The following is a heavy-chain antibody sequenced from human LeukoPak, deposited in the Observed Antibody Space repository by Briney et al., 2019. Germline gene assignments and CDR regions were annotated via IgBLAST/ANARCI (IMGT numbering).Heavy chain of an antibody. D-gene: IGHD3-22*01. V-gene: IGHV1-3*01. CDR1: GYTFTSYA. CDR2: INAGNGNT. Sequence: GASVKVSCKASGYTFTSYAMHWVRQAPGQRLEWMGWINAGNGNTKYSQKFQGRVTITRDTSASTAYMELSSLRSEDTAVYYCARDLRSSGYYPTLYFDYWGQGTLVTVSS. J-gene: IGHJ4*02. CDR3: ARDLRSSGYYPTLYFDY.